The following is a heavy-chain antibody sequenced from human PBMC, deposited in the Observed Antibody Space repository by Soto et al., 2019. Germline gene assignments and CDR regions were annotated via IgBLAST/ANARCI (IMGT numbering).Heavy chain of an antibody. CDR1: GFTFSSYG. J-gene: IGHJ4*02. CDR2: ISGSGGST. D-gene: IGHD6-13*01. V-gene: IGHV3-23*01. CDR3: AKDSTGIAAAGTFDY. Sequence: PGGFLRLSCAASGFTFSSYGRSWVRQAPGKGLEWVSAISGSGGSTYYADSVKGRFTISRDNSKNTLYLQMNSLRAEDTAVYYCAKDSTGIAAAGTFDYWGQGTLVTVSS.